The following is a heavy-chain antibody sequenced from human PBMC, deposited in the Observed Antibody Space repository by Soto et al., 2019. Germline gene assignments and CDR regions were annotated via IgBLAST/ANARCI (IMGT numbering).Heavy chain of an antibody. Sequence: EVQLVESGGDLVQPGGSLRLACAASGFIFSDYAMNWVRQAPGKGLEWVAVISADGNTYYTDSVKGRFTISRDTFRNTLYLQMNRLRVDDTAIYYCAKARVPVTGAWWSDPWGQGTLVTVSS. J-gene: IGHJ5*02. V-gene: IGHV3-23*04. CDR1: GFIFSDYA. D-gene: IGHD6-19*01. CDR2: ISADGNT. CDR3: AKARVPVTGAWWSDP.